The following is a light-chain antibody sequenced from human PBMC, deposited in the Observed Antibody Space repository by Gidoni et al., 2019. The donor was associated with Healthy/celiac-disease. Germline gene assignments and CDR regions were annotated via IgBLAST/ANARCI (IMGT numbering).Light chain of an antibody. Sequence: SDELTQPPSGAGSPGQTASITCSGDKLGDKYACWYQQKPGQSPVLVIYQDSKRPSGIPARFSGSNSGNTATLTIRGTQAMDEADYYCQAWDSGVVFGGGTKLTVL. V-gene: IGLV3-1*01. CDR2: QDS. J-gene: IGLJ2*01. CDR3: QAWDSGVV. CDR1: KLGDKY.